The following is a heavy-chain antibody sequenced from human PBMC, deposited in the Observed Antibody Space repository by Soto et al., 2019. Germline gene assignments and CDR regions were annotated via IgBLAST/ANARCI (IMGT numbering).Heavy chain of an antibody. CDR1: GYTFIGCY. Sequence: ASVKVSCKASGYTFIGCYIHWVRQAPGQGLEWMGWINPNSGSTNYAQKFQGRVTMTKDTSISTTYMDLSRLRSDDTAVYYCARYCSSVSCYDEIWGQGTMVTVSS. J-gene: IGHJ3*02. CDR3: ARYCSSVSCYDEI. V-gene: IGHV1-2*02. CDR2: INPNSGST. D-gene: IGHD2-15*01.